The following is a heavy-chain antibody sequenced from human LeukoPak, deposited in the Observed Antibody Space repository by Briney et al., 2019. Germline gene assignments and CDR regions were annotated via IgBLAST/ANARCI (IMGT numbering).Heavy chain of an antibody. V-gene: IGHV3-23*01. Sequence: PGGSLRLSCAASGFTLSSYAMSWVRQAPGKGLEWVSAISDTGNTYHADSVKGRFTISRDSSKNTLFLQMNRLRPEDAAVYYCAKGSSSYNWNYFSLSFDYWGQGTLVTVSS. CDR1: GFTLSSYA. CDR3: AKGSSSYNWNYFSLSFDY. D-gene: IGHD1-7*01. CDR2: ISDTGNT. J-gene: IGHJ4*02.